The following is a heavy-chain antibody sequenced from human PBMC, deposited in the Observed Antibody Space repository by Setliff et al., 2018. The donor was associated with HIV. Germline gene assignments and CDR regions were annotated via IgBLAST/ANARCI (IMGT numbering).Heavy chain of an antibody. CDR3: ARDGGREMATTYYYYYGMDV. V-gene: IGHV3-33*08. CDR2: IWFDGNKK. CDR1: GFTFSPYW. Sequence: PGGSLRLSCAASGFTFSPYWMHWVRQAPGKGLEWVAIIWFDGNKKYYADSVKGRFTISRDNSKNTLYLQMNSLRAEDTAVYYCARDGGREMATTYYYYYGMDVWGQGTTVTVSS. D-gene: IGHD5-12*01. J-gene: IGHJ6*02.